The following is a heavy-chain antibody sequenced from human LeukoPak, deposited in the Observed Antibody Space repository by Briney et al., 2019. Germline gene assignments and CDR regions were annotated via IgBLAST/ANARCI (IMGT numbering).Heavy chain of an antibody. CDR1: GFTVDDYA. V-gene: IGHV3-43D*03. Sequence: PGGSLRLSCAASGFTVDDYAMHWARQAPGKGLEWVSFISWDGGSTYYADSVKGRFTISRDNSKNSLYLQMNSLRAEDTALYYCAKGHSGTTYYYYYYMDVWGKGTTVTVSS. CDR3: AKGHSGTTYYYYYYMDV. D-gene: IGHD1-1*01. J-gene: IGHJ6*03. CDR2: ISWDGGST.